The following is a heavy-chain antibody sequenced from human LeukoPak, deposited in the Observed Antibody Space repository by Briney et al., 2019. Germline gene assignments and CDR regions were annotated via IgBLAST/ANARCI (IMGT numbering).Heavy chain of an antibody. D-gene: IGHD6-19*01. CDR3: TRVFPHYSSSWEHFDY. J-gene: IGHJ4*02. Sequence: PGGSLRLSCAASEFTFSTYTMNWVRQAPGKGLEWVSSISSGSTYIYYADSVKGRFTISRDNAKNPLYLQMNSLRAEDTAVYYCTRVFPHYSSSWEHFDYWGQGTLVTVSS. CDR1: EFTFSTYT. V-gene: IGHV3-21*01. CDR2: ISSGSTYI.